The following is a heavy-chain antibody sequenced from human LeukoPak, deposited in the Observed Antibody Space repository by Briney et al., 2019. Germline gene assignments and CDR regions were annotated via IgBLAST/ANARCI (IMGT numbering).Heavy chain of an antibody. V-gene: IGHV3-30-3*01. D-gene: IGHD1-26*01. Sequence: GGSLRLSCVASGFTFSSYAMHWVRQAPGKGLEWVAVISYDGSNKYHADSVKGRFTISRDNSKNTLYLQVNSLRAEDTAVYYCAKGGKWDVTPFDYWGRGTLVTVSS. CDR3: AKGGKWDVTPFDY. J-gene: IGHJ4*02. CDR2: ISYDGSNK. CDR1: GFTFSSYA.